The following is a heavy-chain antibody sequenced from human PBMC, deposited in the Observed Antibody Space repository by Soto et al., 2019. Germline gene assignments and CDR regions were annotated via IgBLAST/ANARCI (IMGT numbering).Heavy chain of an antibody. CDR1: GYTFINYD. CDR2: MNPGSGKT. CDR3: ARDPGTGAALRAYHFDY. D-gene: IGHD7-27*01. V-gene: IGHV1-8*02. Sequence: ASVKVSCKASGYTFINYDISWVRQATGQGLEWMGWMNPGSGKTGYANKFQGRVTMTRDASTSTAHLELSSLTSEDTAVYYCARDPGTGAALRAYHFDYWGQGTLVTVSS. J-gene: IGHJ4*02.